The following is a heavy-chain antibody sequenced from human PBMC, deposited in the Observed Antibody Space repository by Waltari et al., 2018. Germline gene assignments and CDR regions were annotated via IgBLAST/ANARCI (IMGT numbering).Heavy chain of an antibody. Sequence: QVQLQESGPGLVKPSETLSLTCTVSGGSISSYYWSWIRQPPGKGLEWIGYIYYSGSTNDNPSLKSRVTISVDTSKNQFSLKLSSVTAADTAVYYCATCSSGGSCYHDAFDIWGQGTMVTVSS. D-gene: IGHD2-15*01. J-gene: IGHJ3*02. CDR1: GGSISSYY. CDR2: IYYSGST. CDR3: ATCSSGGSCYHDAFDI. V-gene: IGHV4-59*01.